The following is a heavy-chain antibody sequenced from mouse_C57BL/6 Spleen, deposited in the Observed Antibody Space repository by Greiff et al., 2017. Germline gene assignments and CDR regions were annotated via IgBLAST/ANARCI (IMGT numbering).Heavy chain of an antibody. V-gene: IGHV1-42*01. CDR2: INPSTGGT. CDR3: ARELRSYWYFDV. CDR1: GYSFTGYY. Sequence: EVQLQQSGPELVKPGASVKISCKASGYSFTGYYMNWVKQSPEKSLEWIGEINPSTGGTTYNQKFKAKATLTVDKSSSTAYMQLKSLTSEDSAVYYCARELRSYWYFDVWGTGTTVTVSS. J-gene: IGHJ1*03.